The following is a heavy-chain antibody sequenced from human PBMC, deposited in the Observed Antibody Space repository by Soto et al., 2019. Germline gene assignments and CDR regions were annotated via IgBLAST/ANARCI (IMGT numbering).Heavy chain of an antibody. CDR1: GDSLSRNSAG. J-gene: IGHJ5*02. D-gene: IGHD1-26*01. Sequence: SQTLSLTCAMSGDSLSRNSAGWNWIRQSPARGLEWLGRTYYRSNWHYDYAPSVKSRITITPDTSKNQISLQLNSVTPEDTAVYYCARTYSGSYLDWLDPWGQGTLVTV. V-gene: IGHV6-1*01. CDR3: ARTYSGSYLDWLDP. CDR2: TYYRSNWHY.